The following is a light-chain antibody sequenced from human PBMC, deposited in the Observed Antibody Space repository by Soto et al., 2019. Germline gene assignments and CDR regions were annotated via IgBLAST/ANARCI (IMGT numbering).Light chain of an antibody. Sequence: EIVMTQSPATLTLSPGXRATLSCRASQSVSRNLAWYQQKPGQAPRLLIFDASTMATGVPARFRGRGSGTEFTLTISSLQSDDFAVYYCQQYSNWPPVTFSGGTKVDIK. V-gene: IGKV3-15*01. CDR3: QQYSNWPPVT. CDR1: QSVSRN. CDR2: DAS. J-gene: IGKJ4*01.